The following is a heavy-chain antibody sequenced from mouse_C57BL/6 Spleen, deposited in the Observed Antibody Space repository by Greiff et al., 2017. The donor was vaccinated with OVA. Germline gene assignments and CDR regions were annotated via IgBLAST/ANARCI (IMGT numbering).Heavy chain of an antibody. CDR2: INPSTGGT. J-gene: IGHJ3*01. Sequence: VQLQQSGPELVKPGASVKISCTASGYSFTGYYMNWVKQSPEKSLEWIGEINPSTGGTTYNQKFKAKATLTVDKSSSTAYMQLKSLTSEDSAVYYGAGWGGRLAYWGQGTLVTASA. CDR3: AGWGGRLAY. V-gene: IGHV1-42*01. D-gene: IGHD1-1*02. CDR1: GYSFTGYY.